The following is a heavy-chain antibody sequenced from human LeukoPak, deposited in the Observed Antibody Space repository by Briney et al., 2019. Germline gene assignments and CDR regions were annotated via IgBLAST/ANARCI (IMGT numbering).Heavy chain of an antibody. D-gene: IGHD1-26*01. CDR1: GFTFSDYY. Sequence: KPGGSLRLSCAASGFTFSDYYMSWIRQAPGKGLEWVSYISSSGSTIYYADSVKGRFTISRDNAKNSLYLQMNSLRAEDTAVYYCAKDLGATHTVNFDYWGQGTLVTVSS. CDR2: ISSSGSTI. CDR3: AKDLGATHTVNFDY. V-gene: IGHV3-11*01. J-gene: IGHJ4*02.